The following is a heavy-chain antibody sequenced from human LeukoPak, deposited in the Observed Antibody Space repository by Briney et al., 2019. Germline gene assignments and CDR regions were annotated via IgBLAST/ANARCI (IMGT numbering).Heavy chain of an antibody. CDR2: IYYSGST. J-gene: IGHJ4*02. CDR3: AREWGYCTNGVCYYDPIFDY. Sequence: PSETLSLTCTVSGGSISSYYWSWIRQPPGKGLEWIGYIYYSGSTNYNPSLKSRVTISVDTSKNQFSLKLSSVTAADTAVYYCAREWGYCTNGVCYYDPIFDYWGQGTLVTVSS. CDR1: GGSISSYY. D-gene: IGHD2-8*01. V-gene: IGHV4-59*01.